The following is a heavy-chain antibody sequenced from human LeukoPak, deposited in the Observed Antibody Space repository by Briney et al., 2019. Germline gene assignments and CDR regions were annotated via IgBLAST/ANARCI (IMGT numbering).Heavy chain of an antibody. CDR3: ARPGSGSYYRWFDP. CDR2: MNPNSGNT. V-gene: IGHV1-8*01. CDR1: GYTFTSYD. J-gene: IGHJ5*02. Sequence: ASVKVSCKASGYTFTSYDINWMRQATGQGLEWMGWMNPNSGNTGYAQKFQGRVTMTRNTSISTAYMELSSLRSEDTAVYYCARPGSGSYYRWFDPWGQGTLVTVSS. D-gene: IGHD3-10*01.